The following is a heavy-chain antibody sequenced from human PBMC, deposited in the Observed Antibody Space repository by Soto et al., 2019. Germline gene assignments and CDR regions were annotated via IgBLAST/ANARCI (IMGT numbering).Heavy chain of an antibody. J-gene: IGHJ3*02. Sequence: GSLRLSCAASGFTFSSYAMHWVRQAPGKGLEWVAVISYDGSNKYYADSVKGRFTISRDNSKNTLYLQMNSLRAEDTAVYYCARVMIVGAIRDAFDIWGQGTMVTVSS. V-gene: IGHV3-30-3*01. CDR1: GFTFSSYA. D-gene: IGHD1-26*01. CDR2: ISYDGSNK. CDR3: ARVMIVGAIRDAFDI.